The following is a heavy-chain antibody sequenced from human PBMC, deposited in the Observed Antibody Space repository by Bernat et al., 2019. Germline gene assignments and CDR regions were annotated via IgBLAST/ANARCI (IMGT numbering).Heavy chain of an antibody. Sequence: QVQLVESGGGVVQPGRSLRLSCAASGFTFSSYAMHWVRQAPGKGLEWVAVISYDGSNKYYADSVKGRFTISRDNSKNTLYLQMNSLSAEDTAVYYCALLTSSVATPVVDYWGQGTLVTVSS. J-gene: IGHJ4*02. CDR1: GFTFSSYA. D-gene: IGHD5-12*01. CDR3: ALLTSSVATPVVDY. V-gene: IGHV3-30*01. CDR2: ISYDGSNK.